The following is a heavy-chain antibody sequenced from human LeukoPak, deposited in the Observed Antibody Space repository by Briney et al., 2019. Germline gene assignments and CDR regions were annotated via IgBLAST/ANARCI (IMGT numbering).Heavy chain of an antibody. V-gene: IGHV1-69*13. Sequence: ASVKVSCKASGGTFSSYAISWVRQAPGQGLEWMGGIIPILGTANYAQKFQGRVTITADESTSTAYMELSSLRSGDTAVYYCALSSGYYYSVDYWGQGTLVTVSS. CDR2: IIPILGTA. D-gene: IGHD3-22*01. CDR3: ALSSGYYYSVDY. CDR1: GGTFSSYA. J-gene: IGHJ4*02.